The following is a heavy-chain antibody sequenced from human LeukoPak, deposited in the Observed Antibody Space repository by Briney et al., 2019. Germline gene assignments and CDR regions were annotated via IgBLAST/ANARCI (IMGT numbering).Heavy chain of an antibody. CDR1: GFSLGSNW. CDR2: IKQDGSEK. J-gene: IGHJ4*02. Sequence: GSLRLSCVASGFSLGSNWMSWVRQAPGKGLEWVANIKQDGSEKNYVDSVKGRFTISRDNAKNSLYLQMNSLRAEDTAVYYCARLRYSDYWGQGTLVTVSS. V-gene: IGHV3-7*03. CDR3: ARLRYSDY. D-gene: IGHD2-21*01.